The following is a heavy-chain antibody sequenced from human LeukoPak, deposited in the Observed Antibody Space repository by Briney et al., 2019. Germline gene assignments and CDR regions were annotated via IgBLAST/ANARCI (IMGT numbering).Heavy chain of an antibody. CDR1: GYTFTGYY. V-gene: IGHV1-2*02. CDR3: ASDGELRGYPLEG. D-gene: IGHD3-22*01. CDR2: INPNSGGT. J-gene: IGHJ4*02. Sequence: ASVKVSCKASGYTFTGYYVHWVRQAPGQGLEWMGWINPNSGGTNYAQRFQGRVTMTRDTSISTAYMELSRLRSDDTAVYYCASDGELRGYPLEGWGQGTLVTVSS.